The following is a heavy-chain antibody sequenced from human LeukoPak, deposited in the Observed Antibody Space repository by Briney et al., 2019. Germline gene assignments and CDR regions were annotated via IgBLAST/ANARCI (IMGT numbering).Heavy chain of an antibody. CDR3: ASPRDDAFDI. CDR2: ITSSGSNI. V-gene: IGHV3-11*01. CDR1: GFRFSDYY. Sequence: PVGSLRLSCAAAGFRFSDYYMSWIRQGPGEGLEWVSYITSSGSNIYYADSVKGRFTISRDNAKNPLYLQMNSLRAEDTAVYYCASPRDDAFDIWGQGTMVTVSS. J-gene: IGHJ3*02.